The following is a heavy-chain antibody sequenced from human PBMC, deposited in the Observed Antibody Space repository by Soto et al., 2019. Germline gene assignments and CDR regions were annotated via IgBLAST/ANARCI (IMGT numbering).Heavy chain of an antibody. Sequence: PGGSLRLSCAASGFTFSSYSMNWVRQAPGKGLEWVSSISSSSSYIYYADSVKGRFTISRDNAKNSLYLQMNSLRAEDTAVYYCARGRVYGSSWYGDYYYGMDVWGQGTTVTVS. CDR3: ARGRVYGSSWYGDYYYGMDV. CDR2: ISSSSSYI. J-gene: IGHJ6*02. CDR1: GFTFSSYS. V-gene: IGHV3-21*01. D-gene: IGHD6-13*01.